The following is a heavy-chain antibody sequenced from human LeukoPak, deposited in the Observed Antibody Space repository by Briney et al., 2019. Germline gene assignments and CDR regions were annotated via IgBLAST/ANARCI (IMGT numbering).Heavy chain of an antibody. CDR1: GYSFTTYW. D-gene: IGHD3-10*01. J-gene: IGHJ4*02. Sequence: GESLKISCKGSGYSFTTYWIAWVRQMPGKGLEWMGIIYPGDSDTRYSPSFQGQVTISADKSISTAYLQWSSLRSSDTAMYYRARRAGINHFDYWGQGSLVTVSS. V-gene: IGHV5-51*01. CDR2: IYPGDSDT. CDR3: ARRAGINHFDY.